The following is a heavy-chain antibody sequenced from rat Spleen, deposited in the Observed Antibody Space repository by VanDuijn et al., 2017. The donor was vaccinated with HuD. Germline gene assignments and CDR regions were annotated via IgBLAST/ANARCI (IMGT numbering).Heavy chain of an antibody. D-gene: IGHD1-4*01. CDR1: GFTFSDYY. Sequence: EVQLVESDGGLVQPGRSLKLSCAASGFTFSDYYMAWVRQAPTKGLEWVAYISTGGGSTYYRDSVKGRFTISRDNAKSTLYLQMDSLRSEDTATYYCTTERQLPGYGPLFDYWGQGVMVTVSS. CDR2: ISTGGGST. J-gene: IGHJ2*01. CDR3: TTERQLPGYGPLFDY. V-gene: IGHV5-27*01.